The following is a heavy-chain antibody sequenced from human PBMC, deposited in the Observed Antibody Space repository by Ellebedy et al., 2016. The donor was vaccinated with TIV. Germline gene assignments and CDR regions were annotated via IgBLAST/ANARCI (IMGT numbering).Heavy chain of an antibody. J-gene: IGHJ3*01. CDR2: ISVDGRAV. V-gene: IGHV3-30*03. CDR3: ARGPYSSGHCDAFDV. D-gene: IGHD6-19*01. CDR1: GFTFSDSA. Sequence: GGSLRLSXVGFGFTFSDSAMHWVRQDPGKGLDWVAGISVDGRAVHYPDSVKGRFTISRDNSKNTLSLQMNSLRGEDSAIYYCARGPYSSGHCDAFDVWGRGTAVTVSS.